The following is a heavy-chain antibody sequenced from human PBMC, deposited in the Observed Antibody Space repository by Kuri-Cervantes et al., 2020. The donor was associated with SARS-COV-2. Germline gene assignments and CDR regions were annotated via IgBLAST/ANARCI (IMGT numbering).Heavy chain of an antibody. CDR3: AKETFGVLDV. J-gene: IGHJ6*04. V-gene: IGHV3-23*01. D-gene: IGHD3-3*01. Sequence: LSLTCAASGFTVSSNYMSWVRQAPGKGLEWVSFISVSGGTTYFADSVKGRFTISRDNSKDTVFMQMNSLRAEDTAVYYCAKETFGVLDVWGRGTTVTVSS. CDR2: ISVSGGTT. CDR1: GFTVSSNY.